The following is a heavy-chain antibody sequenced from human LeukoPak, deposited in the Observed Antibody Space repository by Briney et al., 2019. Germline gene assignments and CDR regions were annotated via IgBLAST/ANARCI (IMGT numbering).Heavy chain of an antibody. CDR2: IFYRGST. Sequence: GSLRLSCAASGFTFSSYGMHWVRQAPGKGLEWIGSIFYRGSTSYNPSLESRVTISIDTSKNQFSLTLTSVTAADTAVYYCARPACGSSSCYSESYFDYWGQGTLVTVSS. CDR1: GFTFSSYG. J-gene: IGHJ4*02. V-gene: IGHV4-39*07. D-gene: IGHD2-15*01. CDR3: ARPACGSSSCYSESYFDY.